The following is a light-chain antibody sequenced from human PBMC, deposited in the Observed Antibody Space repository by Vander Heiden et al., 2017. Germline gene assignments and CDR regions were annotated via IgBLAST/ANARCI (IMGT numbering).Light chain of an antibody. CDR1: QSVLNRSNNMGL. Sequence: DIVMTQSPDSLAVSLGERATINCQSSQSVLNRSNNMGLLGWYQQKPGQPPKLLVYWASTRESGVPDRFSGSGSGTEFTLTISSLQAEDVAVYYCQQYYNTPFTFGQGTKLELK. V-gene: IGKV4-1*01. CDR2: WAS. CDR3: QQYYNTPFT. J-gene: IGKJ2*01.